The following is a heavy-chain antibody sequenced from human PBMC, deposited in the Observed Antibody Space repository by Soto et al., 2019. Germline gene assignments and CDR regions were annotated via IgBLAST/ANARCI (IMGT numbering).Heavy chain of an antibody. Sequence: GSLRLSCAASGFTFSSYWMSWVRQAPGKGLEWVANIKQDGSEKYYVDSVKGRFTISRDNAKNSLYLQMNSLRAEDTAVYYCALGDFWSGYYTGSADPLVGWGQGTLVTVSS. V-gene: IGHV3-7*03. D-gene: IGHD3-3*01. CDR3: ALGDFWSGYYTGSADPLVG. J-gene: IGHJ4*02. CDR1: GFTFSSYW. CDR2: IKQDGSEK.